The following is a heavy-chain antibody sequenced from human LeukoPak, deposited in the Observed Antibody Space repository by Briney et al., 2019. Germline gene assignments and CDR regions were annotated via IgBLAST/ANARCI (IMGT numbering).Heavy chain of an antibody. D-gene: IGHD3-10*01. CDR3: ARVWDYYGSGRHAIV. CDR2: ISSSGSTI. J-gene: IGHJ6*02. CDR1: GFTFSDYY. Sequence: GGSLRLSCAASGFTFSDYYMSWIRQAPGKGLEWVSYISSSGSTIYYADYVKGRFTISRDNAKNSLYLQMNSLRAEDTAVYYCARVWDYYGSGRHAIVWGQGTTVTVSS. V-gene: IGHV3-11*01.